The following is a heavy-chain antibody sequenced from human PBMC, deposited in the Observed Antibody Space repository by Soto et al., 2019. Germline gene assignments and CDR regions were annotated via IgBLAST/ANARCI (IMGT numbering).Heavy chain of an antibody. Sequence: QVQLQESGPGLVKPSGTLSLTCAVSGGSISSSNWWSWVRQPPGKGLEWIGEIYHSGSTNYNPSLKSRVTISVXXSXNXXSLKLSSVTAADTAVYYCARSREAVAGILFGGMDVWGQGTTVTVSS. CDR3: ARSREAVAGILFGGMDV. CDR2: IYHSGST. V-gene: IGHV4-4*02. D-gene: IGHD6-19*01. CDR1: GGSISSSNW. J-gene: IGHJ6*02.